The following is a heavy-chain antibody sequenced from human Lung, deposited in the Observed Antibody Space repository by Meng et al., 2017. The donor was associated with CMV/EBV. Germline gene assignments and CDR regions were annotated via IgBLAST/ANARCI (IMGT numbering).Heavy chain of an antibody. Sequence: ASXXVSXKASGYNFTGYYIHWVRQAPGQGLEWMGWINPNSGGTNYAQKFQGRITMTGDTSITTAYMELSRLRSDDMAVYHCARVKRYCTGGTCSPTGYYGMDVWGQGXTVTVSS. CDR2: INPNSGGT. D-gene: IGHD2-8*02. CDR1: GYNFTGYY. J-gene: IGHJ6*02. V-gene: IGHV1-2*02. CDR3: ARVKRYCTGGTCSPTGYYGMDV.